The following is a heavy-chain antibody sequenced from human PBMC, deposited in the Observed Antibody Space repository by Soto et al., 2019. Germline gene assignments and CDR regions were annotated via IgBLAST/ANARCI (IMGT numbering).Heavy chain of an antibody. Sequence: EVQLLESGGGLVQPGGSLRLSCAASGFTFSSYAMSWVRQAPGKGLEWVSAISGSGGSTYYADSVKGRVTISRDNSKNTLYLQVNSLRAEDTAVYYCAKGEYYGSGSYYNPYYFDYWGQGTLVTVSS. CDR3: AKGEYYGSGSYYNPYYFDY. CDR2: ISGSGGST. J-gene: IGHJ4*02. CDR1: GFTFSSYA. D-gene: IGHD3-10*01. V-gene: IGHV3-23*01.